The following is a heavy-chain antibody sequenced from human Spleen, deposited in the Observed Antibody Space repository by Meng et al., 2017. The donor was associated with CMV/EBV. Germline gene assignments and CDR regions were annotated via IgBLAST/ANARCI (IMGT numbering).Heavy chain of an antibody. CDR2: INPGGST. V-gene: IGHV4-34*01. CDR1: GYY. CDR3: ARGRAYYDFWSGYYRGRNWFDP. Sequence: GYYWSWIRQPPGRWLEWIGEINPGGSTNYHPSLKSRVTISVDTSKNQFSLKLSSVTAADTAVYYCARGRAYYDFWSGYYRGRNWFDPWGQGTLVTVSS. J-gene: IGHJ5*02. D-gene: IGHD3-3*01.